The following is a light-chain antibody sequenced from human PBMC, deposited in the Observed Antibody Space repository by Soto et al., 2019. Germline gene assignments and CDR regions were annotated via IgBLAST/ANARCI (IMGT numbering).Light chain of an antibody. CDR3: QQRGNWHPPIS. V-gene: IGKV3-11*01. CDR1: QSISYS. J-gene: IGKJ5*01. Sequence: IVMSQAPATLSVSPRDRATLSCRPSQSISYSLAWYQQKPGQAPRLLIHDASSRVTGVPARFSGSGSETDFTLTISSLQPEDFAVYYCQQRGNWHPPISFGQGTRLEI. CDR2: DAS.